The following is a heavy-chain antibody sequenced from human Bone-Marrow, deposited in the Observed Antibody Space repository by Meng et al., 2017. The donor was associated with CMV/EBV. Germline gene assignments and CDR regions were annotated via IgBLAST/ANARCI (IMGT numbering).Heavy chain of an antibody. CDR1: GYTFRNYN. J-gene: IGHJ4*02. Sequence: ASVKVSCKASGYTFRNYNLTWVRRAPGQGLEWMGWITPHNGNTEYAQSLQGRVTMTRETSTSTVYMELNSLRSEDTAVYYCASMTFGITGTNRFFDYWGQGTLVTVSS. CDR3: ASMTFGITGTNRFFDY. CDR2: ITPHNGNT. V-gene: IGHV1-18*01. D-gene: IGHD1-7*01.